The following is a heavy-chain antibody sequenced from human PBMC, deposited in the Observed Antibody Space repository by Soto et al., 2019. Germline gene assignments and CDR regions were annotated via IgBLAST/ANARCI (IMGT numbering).Heavy chain of an antibody. CDR1: GCSLSTNGVG. V-gene: IGHV2-5*01. CDR3: VHTYDFWSGSSGLPYAMDV. J-gene: IGHJ6*02. D-gene: IGHD3-3*01. Sequence: CGPTRVNPTPTLALTCIFAGCSLSTNGVGLGWTPPSSATPLDWLALIYWNEDKRYSPSLKSRLTITKDTSKKQVVLTMTNMDPVDTATYYCVHTYDFWSGSSGLPYAMDVWGQGTTVTVSS. CDR2: IYWNEDK.